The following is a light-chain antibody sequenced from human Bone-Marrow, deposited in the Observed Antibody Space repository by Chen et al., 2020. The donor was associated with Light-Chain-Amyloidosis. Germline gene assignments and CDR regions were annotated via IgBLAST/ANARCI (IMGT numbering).Light chain of an antibody. CDR1: NIGSTS. J-gene: IGLJ3*02. CDR3: QVWDRSSDRPV. V-gene: IGLV3-21*02. CDR2: DDR. Sequence: SYVLTQPSSVSVAPGQTAPLACGGNNIGSTSVHWYQQTPGQAPLLAVDDDRDRPSGIPERLAGSNGGNAASLTSSSVEAGDEADYYCQVWDRSSDRPVFGGGTKLTVL.